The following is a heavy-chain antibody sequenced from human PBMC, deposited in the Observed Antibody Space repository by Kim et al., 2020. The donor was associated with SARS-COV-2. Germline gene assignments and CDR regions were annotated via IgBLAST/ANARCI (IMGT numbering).Heavy chain of an antibody. CDR3: AKSVPATTGMLYCSSTSCYHGPFDY. J-gene: IGHJ4*02. D-gene: IGHD2-2*01. CDR2: ISGSGGST. V-gene: IGHV3-23*01. Sequence: GGSLRLSCAASGFTFSSYAMSWVRQAPGKGLEWVSAISGSGGSTYYADSVKGRFTISRDNSKNTLYLQMNSLRAEDTAVYYCAKSVPATTGMLYCSSTSCYHGPFDYWGQGTLVTVSS. CDR1: GFTFSSYA.